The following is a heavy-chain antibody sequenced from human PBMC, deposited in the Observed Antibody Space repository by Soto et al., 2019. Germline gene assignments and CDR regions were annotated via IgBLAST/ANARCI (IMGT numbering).Heavy chain of an antibody. CDR1: GGSIRNVY. D-gene: IGHD2-2*01. V-gene: IGHV4-59*01. CDR3: ARAHAPTLPFDY. J-gene: IGHJ4*01. Sequence: SETLSLTCTVSGGSIRNVYWSWIRQPPGKGLEWIGFIFHSGNAKYNPSLKSRVTISVDTSKNQFSLSLDSVTAADTAVYFCARAHAPTLPFDYWGQGTLVTVSS. CDR2: IFHSGNA.